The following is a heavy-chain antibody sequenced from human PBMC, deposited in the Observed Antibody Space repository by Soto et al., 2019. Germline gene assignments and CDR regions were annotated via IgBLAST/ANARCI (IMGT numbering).Heavy chain of an antibody. CDR2: IIPIFGTA. CDR1: GGTFSSYA. Sequence: SVKVSCKASGGTFSSYAISWVRQAPGQGLEWMGGIIPIFGTANYAQKFQGRVTITADESTSTAYMELSSLRSEDTAAYYCAEMRGTAKVTIHYGMDVWGQGTTVTVSS. CDR3: AEMRGTAKVTIHYGMDV. J-gene: IGHJ6*02. V-gene: IGHV1-69*13. D-gene: IGHD5-18*01.